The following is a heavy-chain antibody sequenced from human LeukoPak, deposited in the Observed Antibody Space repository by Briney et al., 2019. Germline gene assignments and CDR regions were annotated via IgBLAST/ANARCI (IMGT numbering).Heavy chain of an antibody. D-gene: IGHD5-12*01. CDR3: ARYGGYSGYDFDY. CDR2: INHSGST. CDR1: GGSFSGYY. Sequence: TSETLSLTCAVYGGSFSGYYWSWIRQPPGKGLEWIGEINHSGSTNYNPSLKSRVAISVDTSKNQFSLKLSSVTAANTAVYYCARYGGYSGYDFDYWGQGTLVTVSS. J-gene: IGHJ4*02. V-gene: IGHV4-34*01.